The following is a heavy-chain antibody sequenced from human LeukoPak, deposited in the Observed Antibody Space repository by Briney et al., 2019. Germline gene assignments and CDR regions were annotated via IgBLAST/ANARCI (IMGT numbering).Heavy chain of an antibody. CDR3: ANSGDILTGPTN. J-gene: IGHJ4*02. D-gene: IGHD3-9*01. CDR2: IKQDGSDK. CDR1: GFSFSSYW. V-gene: IGHV3-7*01. Sequence: GGSLRLSCAASGFSFSSYWMSWVRQAPGKGLEWVANIKQDGSDKYYLTSVKGRFTISRDNAKNSLYLQMNSLRAEDTAVFYCANSGDILTGPTNWGQGTLVTVSS.